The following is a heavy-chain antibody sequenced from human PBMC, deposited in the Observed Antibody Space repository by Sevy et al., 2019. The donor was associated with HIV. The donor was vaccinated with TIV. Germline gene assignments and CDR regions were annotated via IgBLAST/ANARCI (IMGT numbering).Heavy chain of an antibody. D-gene: IGHD3-16*01. CDR3: GGWGRGLDI. V-gene: IGHV3-7*01. J-gene: IGHJ6*02. CDR1: TFTFNDYW. Sequence: GGSLRLSCAASTFTFNDYWMNWVRQAPGKGLEWVANINQPGSKKYFVDSVKGRFTISRDNAKNSLYLQMNSLSAEDTAGYCWGGWGRGLDIWGQGTTVTVSS. CDR2: INQPGSKK.